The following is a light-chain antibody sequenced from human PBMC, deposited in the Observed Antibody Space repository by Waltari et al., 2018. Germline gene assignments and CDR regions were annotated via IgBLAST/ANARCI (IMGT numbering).Light chain of an antibody. Sequence: DIQMTQSPSSLSASVGDRVTITCRASQSISTYLHSYRQKPGEPPNLLIYAASTLQSGVPARFSGSGSGTDFTLTINGLQPEDFATYYCQQTSTTPLTFGGGTKVEI. CDR2: AAS. V-gene: IGKV1-39*01. CDR3: QQTSTTPLT. CDR1: QSISTY. J-gene: IGKJ4*01.